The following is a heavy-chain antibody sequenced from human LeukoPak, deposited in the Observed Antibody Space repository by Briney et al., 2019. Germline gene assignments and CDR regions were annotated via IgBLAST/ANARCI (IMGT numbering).Heavy chain of an antibody. V-gene: IGHV4-38-2*01. CDR2: IYHSGST. Sequence: PSETLSLTCAVSGYSISSGYYWGWIRQPPGKGLEWIGSIYHSGSTYYNPSLKSRVTISVDTSKNQFSLKLSSVTAADTAVYYCARPPTGGQQLVKVLFDYWGQGTLVTVSS. CDR1: GYSISSGYY. J-gene: IGHJ4*02. CDR3: ARPPTGGQQLVKVLFDY. D-gene: IGHD6-13*01.